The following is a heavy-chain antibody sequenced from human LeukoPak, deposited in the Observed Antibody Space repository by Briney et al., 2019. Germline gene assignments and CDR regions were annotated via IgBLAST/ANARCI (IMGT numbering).Heavy chain of an antibody. V-gene: IGHV4-59*01. Sequence: PSETLSLTCTVSGDSLSSFYWSWIRQPPGKGLEWIGYIYYSGSTNYNPSLESRVTISVDTSKNQFSLKLSSVTAADTAVYYCARTILEYYYDSNGRYYFDYWGQGTLVTVSS. CDR2: IYYSGST. J-gene: IGHJ4*02. CDR1: GDSLSSFY. CDR3: ARTILEYYYDSNGRYYFDY. D-gene: IGHD3-22*01.